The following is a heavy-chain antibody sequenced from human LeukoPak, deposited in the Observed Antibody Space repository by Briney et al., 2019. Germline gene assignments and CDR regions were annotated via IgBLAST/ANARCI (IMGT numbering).Heavy chain of an antibody. D-gene: IGHD3-22*01. V-gene: IGHV3-23*01. Sequence: GGSLRLSCAASGFTFDDYGMSCVRQAPGKGLEWVSAISCSCCSTYYADSVKGRFTISRDNSKNTLYLQMNRLRDEDTAVYYCAKPDSSGYEAFDMWGQGTMVSVSS. CDR3: AKPDSSGYEAFDM. CDR2: ISCSCCST. CDR1: GFTFDDYG. J-gene: IGHJ3*02.